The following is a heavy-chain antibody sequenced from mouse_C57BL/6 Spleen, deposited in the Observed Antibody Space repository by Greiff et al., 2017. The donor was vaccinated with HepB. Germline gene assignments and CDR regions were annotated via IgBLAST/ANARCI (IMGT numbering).Heavy chain of an antibody. V-gene: IGHV1-81*01. CDR1: GYTFTSYG. D-gene: IGHD1-1*01. J-gene: IGHJ3*01. CDR3: ARSSITTVVAPPWFAY. CDR2: IYPRSGNT. Sequence: QVHVKQSGAELARPGASVKLSCKASGYTFTSYGISWVKQRTGQGLEWIGEIYPRSGNTYYNEKFKGKATLTADKSSSTAYMELRSLTSEDSAVYFCARSSITTVVAPPWFAYWGQGTLVTVSA.